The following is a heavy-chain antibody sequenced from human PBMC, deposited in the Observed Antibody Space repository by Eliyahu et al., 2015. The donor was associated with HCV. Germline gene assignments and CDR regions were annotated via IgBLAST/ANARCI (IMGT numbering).Heavy chain of an antibody. D-gene: IGHD6-19*01. Sequence: QVQLQESGPGLVKPSETLSLTCTVSGGSITXYYWSWIRXPPGKGLEWIGYIHYRWTPNYNPSLKSRVTISVDTSKNQFSLNLTSVTAADTAVYYCASGGGGIAVAGTGGWFDPWGQGTLVTVSS. CDR1: GGSITXYY. V-gene: IGHV4-59*01. J-gene: IGHJ5*02. CDR2: IHYRWTP. CDR3: ASGGGGIAVAGTGGWFDP.